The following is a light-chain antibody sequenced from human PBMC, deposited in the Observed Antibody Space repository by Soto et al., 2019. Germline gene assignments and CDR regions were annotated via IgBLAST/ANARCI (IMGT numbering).Light chain of an antibody. J-gene: IGKJ4*01. V-gene: IGKV3-20*01. CDR3: QQYGSSPIT. CDR2: DAS. Sequence: EIVLTQSPATLSLSPGERATLSCRASQSVSSYLAWYQQKPGQAPRLLIYDASNRATGIPARFSGSGSGTDFTLTINRLEPEDFAVYFCQQYGSSPITFGGGTKVDIK. CDR1: QSVSSY.